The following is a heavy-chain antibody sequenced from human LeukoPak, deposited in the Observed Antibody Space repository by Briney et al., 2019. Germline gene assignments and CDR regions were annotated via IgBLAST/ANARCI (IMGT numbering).Heavy chain of an antibody. Sequence: GGSLRLSCAASGFTFSRYSMNWVRQAPGKGLEWVSYISSSSSTIYYADSVKGRFTISRDNAKNSLYLQMNSLGAEDTAVYYCASRSRLSRWAFDYWGQGTLVTVSS. D-gene: IGHD3-16*02. CDR3: ASRSRLSRWAFDY. CDR1: GFTFSRYS. J-gene: IGHJ4*02. CDR2: ISSSSSTI. V-gene: IGHV3-48*04.